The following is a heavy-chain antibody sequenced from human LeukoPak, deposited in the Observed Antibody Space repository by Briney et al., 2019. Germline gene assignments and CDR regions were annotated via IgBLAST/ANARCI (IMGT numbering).Heavy chain of an antibody. CDR1: GFTFSSYS. D-gene: IGHD6-13*01. CDR3: ARGPARSSSWEFDY. J-gene: IGHJ4*02. CDR2: ISGSSSYI. Sequence: GGSLRLSCAASGFTFSSYSMNWVRQAPGKGLEWVSSISGSSSYIYYADLVKGRFTISRDNGKNSLYLQMNSLRVEDTAVYYCARGPARSSSWEFDYWGQGNLVTVTS. V-gene: IGHV3-21*01.